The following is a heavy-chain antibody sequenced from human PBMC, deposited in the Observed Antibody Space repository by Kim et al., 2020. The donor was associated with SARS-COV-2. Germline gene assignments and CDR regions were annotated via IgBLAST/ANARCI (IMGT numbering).Heavy chain of an antibody. D-gene: IGHD2-2*01. CDR3: ARSSKVVPAASKYYSSRIDP. V-gene: IGHV1-18*04. Sequence: ASVKVSCKASGYTFTSYGISWVRQAPGQGLEWMGWISAYNGNTNYAQKLQGRVTMTTDTSTSTAYMELRSLRSDDTAVYYCARSSKVVPAASKYYSSRIDPWGQGTLVTVSS. CDR2: ISAYNGNT. CDR1: GYTFTSYG. J-gene: IGHJ5*02.